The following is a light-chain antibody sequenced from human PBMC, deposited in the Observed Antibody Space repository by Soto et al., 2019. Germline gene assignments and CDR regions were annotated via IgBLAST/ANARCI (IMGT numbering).Light chain of an antibody. CDR3: SSYTSSITLV. Sequence: QSALTQPASVSGSPGQSITISCTGTSSDVGAYNYVSWFQQHPGEAPKLMIYEVSNRPSGVSNRFSGSKSGNTASLTISGLQAEDEADYYCSSYTSSITLVFGGGTKLTVL. J-gene: IGLJ3*02. CDR1: SSDVGAYNY. CDR2: EVS. V-gene: IGLV2-14*01.